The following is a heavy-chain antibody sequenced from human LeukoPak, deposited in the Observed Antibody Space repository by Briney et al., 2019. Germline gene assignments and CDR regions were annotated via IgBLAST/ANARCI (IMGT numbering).Heavy chain of an antibody. CDR2: ISSSSSYI. CDR3: AAALAIAVGGTTPGDY. D-gene: IGHD6-19*01. V-gene: IGHV3-21*01. Sequence: GGSLRLSCAASGFTFSSYSMNWVRQAPGKGLDWVSSISSSSSYIYYADSVKGRFTISRDNAKNSLYLQMNSLRAEDTAVYYCAAALAIAVGGTTPGDYWDQGTLVTVSS. CDR1: GFTFSSYS. J-gene: IGHJ4*02.